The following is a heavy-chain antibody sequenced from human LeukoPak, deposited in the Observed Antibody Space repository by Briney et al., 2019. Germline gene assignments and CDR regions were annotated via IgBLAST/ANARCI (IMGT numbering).Heavy chain of an antibody. CDR2: IYHSGST. J-gene: IGHJ5*02. CDR3: ARQYDYGFWFDP. V-gene: IGHV4-38-2*01. Sequence: SETLSLTCAVSGYSISSGYYWGWIRQPPGKGLEWIGIIYHSGSTYYNPSLKSRVTISVDTSKNQFSLKLSSVTAADTAVYYCARQYDYGFWFDPWGQGTLVTVSS. D-gene: IGHD4-17*01. CDR1: GYSISSGYY.